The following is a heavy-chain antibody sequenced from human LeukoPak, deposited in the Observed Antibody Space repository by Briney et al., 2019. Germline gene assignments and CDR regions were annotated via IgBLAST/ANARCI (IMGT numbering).Heavy chain of an antibody. CDR1: GYTFTSYG. CDR3: ARDGDDFWSGPYYFDY. CDR2: ISAYNGNT. V-gene: IGHV1-18*01. J-gene: IGHJ4*02. Sequence: GASVKVSCKASGYTFTSYGISWVRQAPGQGLEWMGWISAYNGNTNYAQKLQGRVTMTTDTSTSTAYMELRSLRSDDTAVYYCARDGDDFWSGPYYFDYWGQGTLVTVSS. D-gene: IGHD3-3*01.